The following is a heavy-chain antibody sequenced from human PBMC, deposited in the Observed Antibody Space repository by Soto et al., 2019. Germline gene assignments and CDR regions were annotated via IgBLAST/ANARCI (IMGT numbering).Heavy chain of an antibody. D-gene: IGHD2-15*01. V-gene: IGHV3-53*04. Sequence: EVQLVESGGGLVQPGGSLRLSCAASGLTVSSNYMSWVRQAPGKGLEWVSVIYSGGSTYYADSVKGRFTISRHNSKNTLYLQMNSLRAEDTAVYYCARVGGSGGSGPGFDPWGQGTLVTVSS. CDR3: ARVGGSGGSGPGFDP. CDR2: IYSGGST. J-gene: IGHJ5*02. CDR1: GLTVSSNY.